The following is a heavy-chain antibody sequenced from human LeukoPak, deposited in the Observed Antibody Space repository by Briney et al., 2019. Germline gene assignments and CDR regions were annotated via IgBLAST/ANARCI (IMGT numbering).Heavy chain of an antibody. J-gene: IGHJ1*01. D-gene: IGHD6-19*01. Sequence: LVQSGAEVKKPGSLVKVSCKASGGTFSSYAISWVRQAPGQGLEWMRGIIPIFGTANYAQKFQGRVTITTDESTSTAYMELSSLRSEDTAVYYCARDPVRGWPSAEYFQHWGQGTLVTVSS. V-gene: IGHV1-69*05. CDR3: ARDPVRGWPSAEYFQH. CDR1: GGTFSSYA. CDR2: IIPIFGTA.